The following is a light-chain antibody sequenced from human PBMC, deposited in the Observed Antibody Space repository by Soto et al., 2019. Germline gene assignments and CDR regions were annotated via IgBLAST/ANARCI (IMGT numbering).Light chain of an antibody. V-gene: IGKV3-20*01. Sequence: EIVLMQSPGTLSLSPGERATLSCRASQSVSSSYLAWYQQKPGQAPRLLIYGASSRATGIPDRFSGSGSGTDFTLTISRLEPEDFAVYYCQQYGSTRVFGQGTKLEIK. CDR3: QQYGSTRV. J-gene: IGKJ2*01. CDR1: QSVSSSY. CDR2: GAS.